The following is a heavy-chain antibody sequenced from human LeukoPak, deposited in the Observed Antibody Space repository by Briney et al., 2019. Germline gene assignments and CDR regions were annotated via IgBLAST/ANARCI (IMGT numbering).Heavy chain of an antibody. Sequence: VASVKVSCKASGYTFSGYYMHWVRQAPGQGLEWMGWINPKSGGTNYAQKFQGRVTMTRDTSISTAYMELSSLRSGDTAVYYCARDEDYGIFVNVDYWGQGTLVTVSS. D-gene: IGHD4-17*01. CDR2: INPKSGGT. J-gene: IGHJ4*02. CDR1: GYTFSGYY. CDR3: ARDEDYGIFVNVDY. V-gene: IGHV1-2*02.